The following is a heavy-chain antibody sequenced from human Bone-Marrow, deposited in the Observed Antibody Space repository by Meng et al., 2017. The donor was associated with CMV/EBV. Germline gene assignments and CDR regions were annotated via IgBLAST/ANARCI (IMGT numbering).Heavy chain of an antibody. D-gene: IGHD2-2*02. CDR1: GGSFNAYY. CDR2: INHSGST. V-gene: IGHV4-34*01. J-gene: IGHJ6*02. CDR3: AGGYCSSTSCYRPYYYYYGMDV. Sequence: SETLSLTCTVYGGSFNAYYYNWFRQAPGKGLEWIGEINHSGSTNYNPSLKSRVTISVDTSKNQFSLKLSSVTAADTAVYYCAGGYCSSTSCYRPYYYYYGMDVWGQGTTVTVSS.